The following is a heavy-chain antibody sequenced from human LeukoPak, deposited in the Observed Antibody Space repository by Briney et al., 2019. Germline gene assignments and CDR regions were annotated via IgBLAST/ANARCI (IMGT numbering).Heavy chain of an antibody. J-gene: IGHJ4*02. CDR1: GYTFTGYY. Sequence: RASVKVSCKASGYTFTGYYMHWVRQAPGQGLEWMGWINTYSGNTNYAQRLQGRVTMTRDTSTSTLYMELRSLRSDDTAVYYCARDGGSTVDYWGQGTLVTVSS. V-gene: IGHV1/OR15-2*03. CDR2: INTYSGNT. D-gene: IGHD1-26*01. CDR3: ARDGGSTVDY.